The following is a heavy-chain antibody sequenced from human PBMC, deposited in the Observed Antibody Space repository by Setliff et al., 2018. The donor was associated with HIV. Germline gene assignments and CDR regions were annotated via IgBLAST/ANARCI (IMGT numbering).Heavy chain of an antibody. CDR2: IYTGGRT. J-gene: IGHJ4*02. D-gene: IGHD2-2*01. CDR1: DDSTSSNY. CDR3: ARDRMPMASWVPDK. Sequence: PSETLSLTCTVSDDSTSSNYWSWIRQSAGKGLEWVGRIYTGGRTNYNPSLKGRVTMSVDTSKNQSSLNLSSVTAADTAVYYCARDRMPMASWVPDKWGQGTLVTVSS. V-gene: IGHV4-4*07.